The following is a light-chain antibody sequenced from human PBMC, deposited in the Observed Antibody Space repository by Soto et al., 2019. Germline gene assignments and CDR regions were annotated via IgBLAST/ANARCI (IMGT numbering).Light chain of an antibody. CDR1: QTINNY. CDR3: QQRGGWPRT. V-gene: IGKV3-11*01. Sequence: DIVLTQSKATLSWSPRERVSLSCMASQTINNYSAWYQQKPGQTPRLLIYDASNRAAGVPARFSGSGSGTDFTLTISRLEPEDFAVYFCQQRGGWPRTFGQGTKVDIK. J-gene: IGKJ1*01. CDR2: DAS.